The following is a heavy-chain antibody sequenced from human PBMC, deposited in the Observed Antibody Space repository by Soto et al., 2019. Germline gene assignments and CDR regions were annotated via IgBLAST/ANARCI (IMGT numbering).Heavy chain of an antibody. CDR1: PFTIGSSY. J-gene: IGHJ5*02. CDR2: IYTGDTP. V-gene: IGHV3-53*01. CDR3: TRDLMDVVPPADDLFDP. D-gene: IGHD2-2*01. Sequence: TGGSLRLSCAASPFTIGSSYVSWVRQAPGKGLEWVSVIYTGDTPYYADSVKGRFTISRDNSKNTLYLQMNSLKVEDTAVYFCTRDLMDVVPPADDLFDPWGQGILVTVSS.